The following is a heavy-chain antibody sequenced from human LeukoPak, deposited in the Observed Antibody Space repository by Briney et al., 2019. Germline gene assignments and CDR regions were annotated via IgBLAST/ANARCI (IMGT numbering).Heavy chain of an antibody. Sequence: PSETLSLTCTVSGGSINSNNYFWGWFRQPPGKGLEWIGSISYSGSTYYNPSVQSRVTISVDTSKNQFSLKLSSVTAADTAVYYCARDQRYYDSSGYYYVHYFDYWGQGTLVTVSS. V-gene: IGHV4-39*07. CDR3: ARDQRYYDSSGYYYVHYFDY. D-gene: IGHD3-22*01. CDR1: GGSINSNNYF. CDR2: ISYSGST. J-gene: IGHJ4*02.